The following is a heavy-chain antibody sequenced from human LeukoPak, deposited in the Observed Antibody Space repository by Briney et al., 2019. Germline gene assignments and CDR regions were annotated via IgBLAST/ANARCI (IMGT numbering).Heavy chain of an antibody. CDR3: ARGLGYFDL. V-gene: IGHV4-61*01. CDR2: IYYSGST. CDR1: GGSISSSSYY. J-gene: IGHJ2*01. Sequence: SETLSLTCTVSGGSISSSSYYWSWIRQPPGKGLEWIGYIYYSGSTNYNPSLKSRVTISVDTSKNQFSLKLSSVTAADTAVYYCARGLGYFDLWGRGTLVTVSS.